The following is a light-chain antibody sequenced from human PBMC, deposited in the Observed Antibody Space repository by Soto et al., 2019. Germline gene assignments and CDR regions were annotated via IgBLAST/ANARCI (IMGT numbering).Light chain of an antibody. Sequence: EIVLTQSPCTLSLSPGERATLSCRASQSFHTNYLAWYQHRPGQAPRLLIYGASIRASGIPERFSGRGSGTDFTLTISRLEPEASAVYYCQHYDSSPGFTFGGGTKMEIK. CDR1: QSFHTNY. V-gene: IGKV3-20*01. CDR2: GAS. CDR3: QHYDSSPGFT. J-gene: IGKJ4*01.